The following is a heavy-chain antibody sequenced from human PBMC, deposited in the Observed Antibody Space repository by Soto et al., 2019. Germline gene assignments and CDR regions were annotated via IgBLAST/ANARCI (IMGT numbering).Heavy chain of an antibody. Sequence: PSETLSLTCTVSGGSVSSGSYYWSWIRQPPGKGLEWIGYIYYSGSTNYNPSLKSRVTISVDTSKNQFSLKLSSVTAADTAVYYCARVRNDYYDVSGAFDIWGQGTMVTVSS. CDR2: IYYSGST. CDR3: ARVRNDYYDVSGAFDI. J-gene: IGHJ3*02. V-gene: IGHV4-61*01. D-gene: IGHD3-22*01. CDR1: GGSVSSGSYY.